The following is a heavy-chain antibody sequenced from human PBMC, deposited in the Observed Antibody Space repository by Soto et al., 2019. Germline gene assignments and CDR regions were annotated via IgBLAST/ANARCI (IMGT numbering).Heavy chain of an antibody. V-gene: IGHV4-30-2*06. CDR1: GGSISSGGYS. CDR3: ARDYYGMDV. CDR2: TYQSGSA. Sequence: SETLSLTCTVSGGSISSGGYSWTWIRQSPGKGLEWIGYTYQSGSAYYNPSLKSRVTISVDRSKNQFSLNLTSVTAADTAVYYCARDYYGMDVWGHGTTVTVSS. J-gene: IGHJ6*02.